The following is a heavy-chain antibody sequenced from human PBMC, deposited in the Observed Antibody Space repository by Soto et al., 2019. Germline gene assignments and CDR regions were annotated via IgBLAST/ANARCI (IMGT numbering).Heavy chain of an antibody. CDR3: ARGSGSYYHYYYYGMDV. D-gene: IGHD1-26*01. Sequence: EVQLVEPGGGLVQPGGSLRLSCAASGFTFSSYDMHWVRQATGKGLEWVSAIGTAGDTYYPGSVNGRFTISRENAKNSLYIQMNSLRAGDTAVYYCARGSGSYYHYYYYGMDVWGQGTTVTVSS. V-gene: IGHV3-13*04. CDR1: GFTFSSYD. CDR2: IGTAGDT. J-gene: IGHJ6*02.